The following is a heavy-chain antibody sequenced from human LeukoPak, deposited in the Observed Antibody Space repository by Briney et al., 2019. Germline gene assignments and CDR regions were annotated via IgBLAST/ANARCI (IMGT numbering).Heavy chain of an antibody. V-gene: IGHV1-69*13. CDR2: IISIFGTA. D-gene: IGHD1-26*01. CDR3: ATEWADAFDI. J-gene: IGHJ3*02. CDR1: GGTFSSHA. Sequence: SVKVSCKASGGTFSSHAISWVRQAPGQGLQWMGGIISIFGTANYAQDFLGRVTITADESTSTAYMGLSSLRSEDTAVYYCATEWADAFDIWGQGTMVTVSS.